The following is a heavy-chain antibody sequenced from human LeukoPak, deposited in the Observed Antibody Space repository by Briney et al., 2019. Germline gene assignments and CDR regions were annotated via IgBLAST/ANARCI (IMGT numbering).Heavy chain of an antibody. Sequence: SETLSLTCAVYGGSFSGYYWSWIRQPPGKELEWIGEINHSGSTNYNPSLKSRVTISVDTSKNQFSLKLTSVTAADTAVYYCARGRRSTSQTTVAYYFDYWGQGTLVTVSS. J-gene: IGHJ4*02. CDR3: ARGRRSTSQTTVAYYFDY. CDR2: INHSGST. V-gene: IGHV4-34*01. D-gene: IGHD2-2*01. CDR1: GGSFSGYY.